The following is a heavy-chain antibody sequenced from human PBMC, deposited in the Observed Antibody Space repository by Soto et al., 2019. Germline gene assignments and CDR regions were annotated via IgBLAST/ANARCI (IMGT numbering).Heavy chain of an antibody. CDR2: ISYDGSTE. V-gene: IGHV3-30*18. CDR1: GFTFSNFG. J-gene: IGHJ4*02. D-gene: IGHD4-17*01. CDR3: AKDSRTIAYGEMDY. Sequence: QVQLMESGGGVVQPGRSLRLSCAASGFTFSNFGMHWVRQAPGKGLEWVAVISYDGSTEYHADSVKGRFTISRDNSENSLYLQRTSLRPEDTAVYYCAKDSRTIAYGEMDYWGQAPLVTVSS.